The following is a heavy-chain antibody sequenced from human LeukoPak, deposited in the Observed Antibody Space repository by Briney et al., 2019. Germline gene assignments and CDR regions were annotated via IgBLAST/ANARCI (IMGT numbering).Heavy chain of an antibody. D-gene: IGHD2-8*01. J-gene: IGHJ5*02. CDR2: INHSGSA. Sequence: PSETLSLTCAVYGGSFSGYYWSWIRQPPGKGLEWIGEINHSGSANYNPSLKSRVTISVDTSKNQFSLKLSSVTVADTAVYYCAREQSVLMVYAAPFDPWGQGTLVTVSS. CDR1: GGSFSGYY. V-gene: IGHV4-34*01. CDR3: AREQSVLMVYAAPFDP.